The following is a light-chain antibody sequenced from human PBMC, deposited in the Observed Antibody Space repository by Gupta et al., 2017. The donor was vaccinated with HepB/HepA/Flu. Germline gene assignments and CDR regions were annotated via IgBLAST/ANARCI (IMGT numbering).Light chain of an antibody. Sequence: DIQLTQSPTALSASVGDRVTISCQASQDIRYYLNWYQQKPGKAPKLLIYAVSNLTTGVPSRCTGSGSGTDFTFTISRLQAEDIATYFCQQYGNLPLTFGGGTKVEFE. CDR2: AVS. J-gene: IGKJ4*01. V-gene: IGKV1-33*01. CDR1: QDIRYY. CDR3: QQYGNLPLT.